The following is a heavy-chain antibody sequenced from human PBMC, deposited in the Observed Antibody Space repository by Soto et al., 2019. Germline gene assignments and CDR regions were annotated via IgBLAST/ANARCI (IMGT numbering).Heavy chain of an antibody. V-gene: IGHV3-9*01. CDR1: GFTFDDYA. CDR2: ISWNSGSI. Sequence: GGSLRLSCAASGFTFDDYAMHWVRQAPGKGLEWVSGISWNSGSIGYADSVKGRFTISRDNAKNSLYLQMNSLRAEDTALYYCAKGGYCSGGSCYRVPFDYWGQGTLVTVSS. J-gene: IGHJ4*02. D-gene: IGHD2-15*01. CDR3: AKGGYCSGGSCYRVPFDY.